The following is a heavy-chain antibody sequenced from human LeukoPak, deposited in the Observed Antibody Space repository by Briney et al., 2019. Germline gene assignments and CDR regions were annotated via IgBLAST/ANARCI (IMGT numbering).Heavy chain of an antibody. CDR3: ARGISGYLDY. CDR1: GFTFSSYA. J-gene: IGHJ4*02. CDR2: ISYDGSNK. V-gene: IGHV3-30*01. D-gene: IGHD6-19*01. Sequence: GGSLRLSCAASGFTFSSYAMHWVRQAPGKGIEWVAVISYDGSNKYYADSVKGRFTISRDNSKNTLYLQMNSLRAEDTAVYYCARGISGYLDYWGQGTLVTVSS.